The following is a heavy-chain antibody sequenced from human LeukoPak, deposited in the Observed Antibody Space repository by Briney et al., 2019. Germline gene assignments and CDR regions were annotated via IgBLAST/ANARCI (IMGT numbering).Heavy chain of an antibody. D-gene: IGHD3-22*01. CDR3: ARGPPLNPGDYDSSGYYYFDY. CDR1: GGSFSGYY. CDR2: VKYTGST. V-gene: IGHV4-34*01. Sequence: KPSETLSLTCAVYGGSFSGYYWTWIRRTPGKGLEWIGEVKYTGSTNCNPSIKSRVTISVDMSKNQFFLMLTSVTAADTAVYYCARGPPLNPGDYDSSGYYYFDYWGQGTLVTVSS. J-gene: IGHJ4*02.